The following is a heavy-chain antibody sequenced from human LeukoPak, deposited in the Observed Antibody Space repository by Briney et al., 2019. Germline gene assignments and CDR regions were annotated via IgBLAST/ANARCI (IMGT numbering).Heavy chain of an antibody. V-gene: IGHV1-8*01. CDR3: ARVISGSYYY. J-gene: IGHJ4*02. D-gene: IGHD1-26*01. Sequence: ASVKVSCKASGYTFTSYDINWVRQATGQGLEWMGWVDPNSDNTGYAQKFRGRVTMTSNTAINTAYMELSSLRSGDTAVYYCARVISGSYYYWGQGTLVTVSS. CDR1: GYTFTSYD. CDR2: VDPNSDNT.